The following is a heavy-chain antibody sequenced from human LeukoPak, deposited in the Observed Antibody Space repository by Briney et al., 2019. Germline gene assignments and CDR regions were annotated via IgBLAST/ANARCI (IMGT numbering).Heavy chain of an antibody. J-gene: IGHJ4*02. D-gene: IGHD3-16*02. CDR3: AKDTSYDYVWGSYRYYYFDY. CDR1: GFTFSSYA. Sequence: GGSLRLSCAASGFTFSSYAMSWVRQAPGRGLEWVSAISGSGGSTYYADSVKGRFTISRDNSKNTLYLQMDSLRAEDTAVYYCAKDTSYDYVWGSYRYYYFDYWGQGTLVTVSS. CDR2: ISGSGGST. V-gene: IGHV3-23*01.